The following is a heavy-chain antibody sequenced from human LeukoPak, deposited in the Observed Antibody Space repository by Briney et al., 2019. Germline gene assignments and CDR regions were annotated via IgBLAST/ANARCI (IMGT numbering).Heavy chain of an antibody. CDR1: GGTFSSYA. CDR3: ARDWAGGSGRFDY. J-gene: IGHJ4*02. V-gene: IGHV1-69*04. CDR2: IIPILGIA. D-gene: IGHD1-26*01. Sequence: SVKVSCKASGGTFSSYAISWVRQAHGQGLEWMGRIIPILGIANYAQKFQGRVTITADKSTSTAYMELSSLRSEDTAVYYCARDWAGGSGRFDYWGQGTLVTVSS.